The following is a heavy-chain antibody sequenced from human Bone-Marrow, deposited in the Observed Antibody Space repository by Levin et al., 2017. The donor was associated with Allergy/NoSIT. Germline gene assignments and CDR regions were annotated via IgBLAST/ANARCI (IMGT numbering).Heavy chain of an antibody. CDR1: GYSFTTHY. J-gene: IGHJ6*02. Sequence: RGESLKISCEASGYSFTTHYIHWVRQAPGQGLEWMGIINPGGGSTNYAQKFQDRATMTRDTSTSTVHMELSSLRSEDTAIYYCARATIPFPAPHAVTYYYGMDVWGQGTTVTVSS. CDR3: ARATIPFPAPHAVTYYYGMDV. CDR2: INPGGGST. D-gene: IGHD1-1*01. V-gene: IGHV1-46*01.